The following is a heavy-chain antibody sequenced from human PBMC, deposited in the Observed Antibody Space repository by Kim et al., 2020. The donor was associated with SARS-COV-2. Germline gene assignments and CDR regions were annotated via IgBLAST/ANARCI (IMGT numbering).Heavy chain of an antibody. CDR2: IYYSGST. J-gene: IGHJ6*02. CDR3: ARDRGGNYGDYRYYYGMDV. V-gene: IGHV4-31*03. Sequence: SETLSLTCTVSGGSISSGGYYWSWIRQHPGKGLEWIGYIYYSGSTYYNPSLKSRVTISVDTSKNQFSLKLSSVTAADTAVYYCARDRGGNYGDYRYYYGMDVWGQGTTVTVSS. CDR1: GGSISSGGYY. D-gene: IGHD4-17*01.